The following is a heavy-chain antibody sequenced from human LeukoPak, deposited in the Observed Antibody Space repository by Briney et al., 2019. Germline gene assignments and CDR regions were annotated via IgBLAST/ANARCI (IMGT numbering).Heavy chain of an antibody. Sequence: ASVKVSCKASGYTFTSYAMNWVRQAPGQGLEWMGWINTNTGNPTYAQGFTGRFVFSLDTSVSTAYLQISSLKAGDTAVYYCARGFLSTVTSFDAFDIWGQGTMVTVSS. J-gene: IGHJ3*02. CDR1: GYTFTSYA. V-gene: IGHV7-4-1*02. D-gene: IGHD4-17*01. CDR3: ARGFLSTVTSFDAFDI. CDR2: INTNTGNP.